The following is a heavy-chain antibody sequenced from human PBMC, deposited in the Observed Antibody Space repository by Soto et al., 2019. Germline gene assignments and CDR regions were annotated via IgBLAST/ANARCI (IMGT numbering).Heavy chain of an antibody. J-gene: IGHJ4*02. Sequence: QVPLVQSGAEVRKPGASVKVSCKASGYKFTSFGINWVRQAPGQGLEWMGWINVHNGNTEYAQNLRGRVTMTTDTSTNTPNMELRSLTSDDSAGYCCARHYDILTGYFSGLNYWCQGTLVTVSS. CDR3: ARHYDILTGYFSGLNY. CDR2: INVHNGNT. D-gene: IGHD3-9*01. CDR1: GYKFTSFG. V-gene: IGHV1-18*01.